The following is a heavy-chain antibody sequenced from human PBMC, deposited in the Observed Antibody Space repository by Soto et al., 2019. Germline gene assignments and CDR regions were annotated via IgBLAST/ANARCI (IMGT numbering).Heavy chain of an antibody. Sequence: QVQLVESGGGVVQPGRSLRLSCAASGFTFSSYAMHWVRQAPGKGLEWVAVISYYGSNKYYADSVKGRFTISRDNSKNTLYLQMNSLRAEDTAVYYCARPYYYDSSGPKYYFDYWGQGTLVTVSS. D-gene: IGHD3-22*01. CDR1: GFTFSSYA. CDR3: ARPYYYDSSGPKYYFDY. CDR2: ISYYGSNK. J-gene: IGHJ4*02. V-gene: IGHV3-30-3*01.